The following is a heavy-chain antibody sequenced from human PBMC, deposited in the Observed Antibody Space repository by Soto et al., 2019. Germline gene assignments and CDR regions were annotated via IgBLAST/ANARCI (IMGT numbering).Heavy chain of an antibody. J-gene: IGHJ4*02. CDR3: ASELWFGELLPFDY. CDR2: ISSNGGST. CDR1: GFTFSSYA. D-gene: IGHD3-10*01. V-gene: IGHV3-64*04. Sequence: GGSLRLSCSASGFTFSSYAMHWVRQAPGKGLEYVSAISSNGGSTYYADSVKGRFTISRDNSKNTLYLQMNSLRAEDTAVYYCASELWFGELLPFDYWGQGTLVTVSS.